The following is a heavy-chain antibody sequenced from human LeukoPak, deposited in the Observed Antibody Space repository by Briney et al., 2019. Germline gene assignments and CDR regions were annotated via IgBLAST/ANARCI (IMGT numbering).Heavy chain of an antibody. J-gene: IGHJ4*02. CDR2: IYYSGST. V-gene: IGHV4-59*08. D-gene: IGHD5-24*01. Sequence: PSETLSLTCTVSSGSISSDYWSWIRQPPGKGLEWIGYIYYSGSTKYNPSLKSRVSISVDTSKNQFSLKLSSVTAADTAVYYCARGAGAGYNLQPFDYWGQGTLVTVSS. CDR1: SGSISSDY. CDR3: ARGAGAGYNLQPFDY.